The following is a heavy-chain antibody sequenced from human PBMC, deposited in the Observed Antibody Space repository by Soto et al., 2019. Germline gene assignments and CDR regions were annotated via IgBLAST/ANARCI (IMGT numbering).Heavy chain of an antibody. D-gene: IGHD6-13*01. Sequence: AASVKVSCKASGYTFTSYAMHWVRQAPGQRLEWMGWINAGNGNTKYSQKFQGRVTITRDTSASTAYMELSSLRSDDTAVYYCAKASSSWDGYYYYGMDVWGPGTTVTVSS. CDR2: INAGNGNT. V-gene: IGHV1-3*01. J-gene: IGHJ6*02. CDR1: GYTFTSYA. CDR3: AKASSSWDGYYYYGMDV.